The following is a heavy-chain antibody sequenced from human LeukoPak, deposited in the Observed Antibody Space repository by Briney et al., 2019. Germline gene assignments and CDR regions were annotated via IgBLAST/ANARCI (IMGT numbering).Heavy chain of an antibody. CDR2: FDPEDGET. J-gene: IGHJ3*02. D-gene: IGHD4-11*01. CDR1: GYTLTELS. V-gene: IGHV1-24*01. CDR3: ATGLPRPVHAFDI. Sequence: ASVKVSCKVSGYTLTELSMHWVRQAPGKGLEWMGGFDPEDGETIYAQKFQGRVTMTEDKSTDTAYMELSSLRSEDTAVYYSATGLPRPVHAFDIWGQGTMVTVSS.